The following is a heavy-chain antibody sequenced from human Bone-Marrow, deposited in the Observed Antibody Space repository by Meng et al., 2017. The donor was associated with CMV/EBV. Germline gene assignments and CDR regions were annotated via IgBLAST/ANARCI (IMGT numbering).Heavy chain of an antibody. J-gene: IGHJ4*02. CDR3: ARHRITIFGVVILYYFDY. D-gene: IGHD3-3*01. CDR1: GYTFTSYG. Sequence: ASVKVSCKASGYTFTSYGISWVRQAPGQGLEWMGWISAYNGNTNYAQKLQGRVTMTTDTSTSTAYMELRSLRSDDTAVYYCARHRITIFGVVILYYFDYWGQGTLVTGSS. V-gene: IGHV1-18*01. CDR2: ISAYNGNT.